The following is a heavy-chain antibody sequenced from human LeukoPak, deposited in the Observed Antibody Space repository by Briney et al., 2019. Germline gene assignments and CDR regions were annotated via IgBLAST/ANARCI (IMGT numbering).Heavy chain of an antibody. CDR3: AREGRDGYNYYFDY. CDR2: IYSGGST. D-gene: IGHD5-12*01. J-gene: IGHJ4*02. CDR1: GFTFSSYA. V-gene: IGHV3-53*04. Sequence: PGGSLRLSCAASGFTFSSYAMSWVRQAPGKGLEWVSVIYSGGSTYYADSVKGRFTISRHNSKNTLYLQMNSLRAEDTAVYYCAREGRDGYNYYFDYWGQGTLVTVSS.